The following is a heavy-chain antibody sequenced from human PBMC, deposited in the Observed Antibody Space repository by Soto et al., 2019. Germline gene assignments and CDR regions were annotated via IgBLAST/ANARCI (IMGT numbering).Heavy chain of an antibody. CDR3: ERSYSSSWYAAFDI. CDR1: GFTFSSYW. Sequence: EVQLVESGGGLVQPGGSLRLSCAASGFTFSSYWMSWVRQAPGKGLEWGANIKQDGSEKYYVDSVKGRFTISRDNAKNSLYLQMNSLRAEDTAVYYCERSYSSSWYAAFDIWGQGTMVTVSS. J-gene: IGHJ3*02. V-gene: IGHV3-7*01. D-gene: IGHD6-13*01. CDR2: IKQDGSEK.